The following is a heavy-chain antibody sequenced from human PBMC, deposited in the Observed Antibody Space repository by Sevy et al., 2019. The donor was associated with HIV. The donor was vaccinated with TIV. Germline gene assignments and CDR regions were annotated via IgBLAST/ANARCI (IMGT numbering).Heavy chain of an antibody. CDR1: GFTFSAYW. CDR3: AIDAWRSLVN. D-gene: IGHD6-6*01. J-gene: IGHJ3*01. V-gene: IGHV3-7*01. Sequence: GGSLRLSCAASGFTFSAYWMAWVRQAPGKGLEWVANLDQDGGEKYPVDSVKGRFTISRDNAKNSLYLQMNSVRVEDTGIFYLAIDAWRSLVNRGRGTMVTVSS. CDR2: LDQDGGEK.